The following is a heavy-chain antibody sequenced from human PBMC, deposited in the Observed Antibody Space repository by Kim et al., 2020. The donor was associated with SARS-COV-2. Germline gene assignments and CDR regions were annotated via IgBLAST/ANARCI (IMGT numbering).Heavy chain of an antibody. CDR3: RGLTRGADY. J-gene: IGHJ4*02. Sequence: SGSTYYTPSLKNRVAISVATSKNQFSLKLISVTAADTAVYYCRGLTRGADYWGQGTLVTISS. D-gene: IGHD1-26*01. CDR2: SGST. V-gene: IGHV4-39*01.